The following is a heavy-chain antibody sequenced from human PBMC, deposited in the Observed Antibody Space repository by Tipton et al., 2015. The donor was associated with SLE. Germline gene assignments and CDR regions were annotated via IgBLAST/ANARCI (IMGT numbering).Heavy chain of an antibody. CDR1: GGSISSHY. V-gene: IGHV4-59*11. CDR3: ARVYYYDGSDDAFDI. J-gene: IGHJ3*02. D-gene: IGHD3-22*01. Sequence: TLSLTCTVSGGSISSHYWSWIRQPPGKGLEWIGYIYYSGSTNYSPSLKSRVTISVDTSKNQFSLKLSSVTAADTAVYYCARVYYYDGSDDAFDIWGQGTMITVSS. CDR2: IYYSGST.